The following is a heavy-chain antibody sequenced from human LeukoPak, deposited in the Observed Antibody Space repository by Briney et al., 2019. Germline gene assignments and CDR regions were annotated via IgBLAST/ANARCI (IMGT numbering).Heavy chain of an antibody. CDR1: GGTFSSYA. D-gene: IGHD2-8*01. V-gene: IGHV1-69*13. CDR2: IIPIFGTA. J-gene: IGHJ6*03. Sequence: GASVKVSCKASGGTFSSYAISWVRQAPGQGLEWMGGIIPIFGTANYAQKSQGRVTITADESTSTAYMELSSLRSEDTAVYYCARGYCTNGVCYGYYYYYMDVWGKGTTVTVSS. CDR3: ARGYCTNGVCYGYYYYYMDV.